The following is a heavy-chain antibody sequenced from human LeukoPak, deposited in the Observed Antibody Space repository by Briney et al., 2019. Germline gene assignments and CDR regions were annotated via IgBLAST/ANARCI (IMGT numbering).Heavy chain of an antibody. CDR2: IYYSGST. Sequence: RASETLSLTCTVSGGSISSSSYYWGWIRQPPGKGLEWIGSIYYSGSTNYNPSLKSRVTISVDTSKNQFSLKLSSVTAADTAVYYCARGSPDSSGYFRGYAFDIWGQGTMVTVSS. J-gene: IGHJ3*02. D-gene: IGHD3-22*01. CDR3: ARGSPDSSGYFRGYAFDI. V-gene: IGHV4-39*07. CDR1: GGSISSSSYY.